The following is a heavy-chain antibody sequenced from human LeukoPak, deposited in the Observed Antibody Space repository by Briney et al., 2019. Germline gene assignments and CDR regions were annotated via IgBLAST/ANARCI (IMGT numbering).Heavy chain of an antibody. CDR2: IYYTGST. Sequence: SETLSLTCTVSGGSINSYYWSWIRQPPGKGLEWIGYIYYTGSTHYNPSLKSRVTISIDTSKNQSSLNLRSVPAADTAVYYCANSSRPHWFDPWGQGTLVTVSS. CDR1: GGSINSYY. D-gene: IGHD6-13*01. V-gene: IGHV4-59*01. CDR3: ANSSRPHWFDP. J-gene: IGHJ5*02.